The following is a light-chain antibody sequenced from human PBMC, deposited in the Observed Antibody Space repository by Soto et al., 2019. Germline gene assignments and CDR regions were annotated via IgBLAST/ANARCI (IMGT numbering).Light chain of an antibody. J-gene: IGLJ2*01. CDR1: SSDVGGYNY. Sequence: QSALTQPASVSGSPGQSITISCTGTSSDVGGYNYVSWYQPHPGKAPKLMIYDVSNRPSGVSNRFSGSKSGNTASLTISGLQAEYEADYYCSSYTSSSTLVFGVGTKLTVL. V-gene: IGLV2-14*03. CDR3: SSYTSSSTLV. CDR2: DVS.